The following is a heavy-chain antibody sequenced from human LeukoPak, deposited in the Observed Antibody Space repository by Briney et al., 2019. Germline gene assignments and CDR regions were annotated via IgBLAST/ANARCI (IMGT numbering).Heavy chain of an antibody. D-gene: IGHD3-3*01. CDR1: GLSVSSNY. Sequence: PGGSLRLSCAASGLSVSSNYMSWVRQAPGKGLEWVSVLYSDGTTYYADSVKGRFTISRGNSKNTLYLQMNSLRAEDTAVYYCARVCITIFGVVMNYFDYWGRGTLVTVSS. CDR3: ARVCITIFGVVMNYFDY. J-gene: IGHJ4*02. CDR2: LYSDGTT. V-gene: IGHV3-53*01.